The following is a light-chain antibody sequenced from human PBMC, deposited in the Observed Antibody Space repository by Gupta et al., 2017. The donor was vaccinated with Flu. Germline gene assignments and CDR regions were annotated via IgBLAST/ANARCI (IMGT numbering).Light chain of an antibody. J-gene: IGKJ1*01. CDR2: KGS. V-gene: IGKV1-5*03. CDR3: QQYKSEAWT. Sequence: PEKAPKLRIAKGSSLESGVPSRFSGSGSGTEFTLTISSLQPDDFATYYCQQYKSEAWTLGQGTKVEIK.